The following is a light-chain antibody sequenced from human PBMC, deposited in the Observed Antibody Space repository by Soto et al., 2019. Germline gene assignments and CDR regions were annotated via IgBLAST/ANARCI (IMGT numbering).Light chain of an antibody. Sequence: EIVLTQSPATLSLSPGERATLSFRASQSVSSYLAWYQQKPGQAPRLLIHGASTRATGIPARFSGSGSGTEFTLTISSLQSEDFAVYYCQQYNKWPPVTFGGGTKVDIK. J-gene: IGKJ4*02. CDR1: QSVSSY. CDR2: GAS. CDR3: QQYNKWPPVT. V-gene: IGKV3-15*01.